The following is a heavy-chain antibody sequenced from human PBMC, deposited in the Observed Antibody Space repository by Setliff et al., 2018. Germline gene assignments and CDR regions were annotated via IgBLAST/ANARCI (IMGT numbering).Heavy chain of an antibody. CDR3: AREVKGSSSWFEGAFDI. CDR1: GGSISSSSYY. V-gene: IGHV4-39*07. J-gene: IGHJ3*02. CDR2: IYYSGST. D-gene: IGHD6-13*01. Sequence: SETLSLTCTVSGGSISSSSYYWGWIRQPPGKGLEWIGSIYYSGSTYYNPSLKSRVTISVDTSKNQFSLKLSSVTAAATAVYYCAREVKGSSSWFEGAFDIWGQGTMVTVSS.